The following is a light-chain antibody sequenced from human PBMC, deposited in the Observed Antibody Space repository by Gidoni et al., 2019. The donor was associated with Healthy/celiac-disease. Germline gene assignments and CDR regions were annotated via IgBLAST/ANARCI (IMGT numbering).Light chain of an antibody. V-gene: IGKV3-20*01. Sequence: VLTHAPGTLSLSPGERATLSYRASQSVSSSYLAWYQQKPGQAPRLLIYGASSRATGIPDRFSGSGSGTDFTLTISRLEPEDFAVYYCQQYGSSPWTFGQGTKVEIK. CDR2: GAS. J-gene: IGKJ1*01. CDR1: QSVSSSY. CDR3: QQYGSSPWT.